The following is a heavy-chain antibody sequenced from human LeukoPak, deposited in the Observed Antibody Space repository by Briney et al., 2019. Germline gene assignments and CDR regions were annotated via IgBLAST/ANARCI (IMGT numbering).Heavy chain of an antibody. CDR2: IIPIFGTA. CDR1: GGTFSSYA. Sequence: SVKVSCKASGGTFSSYAISWVRQAPGQGLEWMGGIIPIFGTANYAQKFQGRVTITADESTSTAYMELSSLRSEDTAVYYCARVLRVDTAREEEYYFDYWGQGTLVTVSS. J-gene: IGHJ4*02. D-gene: IGHD5-18*01. V-gene: IGHV1-69*13. CDR3: ARVLRVDTAREEEYYFDY.